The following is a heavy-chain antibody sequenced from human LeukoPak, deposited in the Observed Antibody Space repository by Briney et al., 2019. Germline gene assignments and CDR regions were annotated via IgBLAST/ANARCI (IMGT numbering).Heavy chain of an antibody. CDR1: GYSFSSYD. CDR3: ARGPHSSGYYTPVTP. CDR2: MNPKSGNT. D-gene: IGHD3-22*01. J-gene: IGHJ5*02. V-gene: IGHV1-8*01. Sequence: ASVTVSCKTSGYSFSSYDINWVRQATGQGLEWMGWMNPKSGNTGYAQKFQGRVTITADESTSTAYMELSSLRSEDTAVYYCARGPHSSGYYTPVTPWGQGTLVTVSS.